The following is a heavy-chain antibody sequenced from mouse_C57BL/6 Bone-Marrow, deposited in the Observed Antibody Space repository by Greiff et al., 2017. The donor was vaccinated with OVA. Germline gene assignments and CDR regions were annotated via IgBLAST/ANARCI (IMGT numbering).Heavy chain of an antibody. CDR3: ARIRTVVYFDY. CDR1: GSSLSTFGMG. J-gene: IGHJ2*01. V-gene: IGHV8-8*01. Sequence: QVTLKESGPGILQPSQTLSLTCSFSGSSLSTFGMGVGWIRQPSGKGLEWLAHIWWYGDKYYHPALNSRLTISKDTSKNQVCLKIANVDTADTATYYCARIRTVVYFDYWGQGTTLTVSS. D-gene: IGHD1-1*01. CDR2: IWWYGDK.